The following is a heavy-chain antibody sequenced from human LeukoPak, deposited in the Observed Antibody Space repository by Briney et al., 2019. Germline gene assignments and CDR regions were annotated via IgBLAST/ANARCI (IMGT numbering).Heavy chain of an antibody. Sequence: RASETLSLACTVSGVSISSYYWSWIRQPPGKGLEWVGYIYTSGSTNYNPSLKSRVTISVDTSKNQFSLKLSSVTAADTAVYYCARHRRYCSSTSCAAWFDPWGQGTLVTVSS. CDR2: IYTSGST. J-gene: IGHJ5*02. CDR1: GVSISSYY. V-gene: IGHV4-4*09. CDR3: ARHRRYCSSTSCAAWFDP. D-gene: IGHD2-2*01.